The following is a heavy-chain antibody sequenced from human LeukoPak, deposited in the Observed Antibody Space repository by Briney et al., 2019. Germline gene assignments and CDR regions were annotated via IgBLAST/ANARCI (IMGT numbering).Heavy chain of an antibody. J-gene: IGHJ4*02. CDR3: ARGPVGRALDY. CDR2: IYYSGST. D-gene: IGHD1-26*01. V-gene: IGHV4-59*12. CDR1: GGSISSYY. Sequence: SETLSLTCTVSGGSISSYYWSWIRQPPGKGLEWIGYIYYSGSTYYNPSLKSRVTISVDTSKNQFSLKLSSVTAADTAVYYCARGPVGRALDYWGQGTLVTVSS.